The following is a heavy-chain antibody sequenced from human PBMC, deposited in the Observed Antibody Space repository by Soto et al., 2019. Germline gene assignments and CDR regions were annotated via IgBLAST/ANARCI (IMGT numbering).Heavy chain of an antibody. V-gene: IGHV4-30-2*06. CDR2: TYQSGSA. J-gene: IGHJ6*02. CDR1: GGSITSGGYS. CDR3: ARDYYGMDV. Sequence: SETLSLTCTVSGGSITSGGYSWTWIRQSPGKGLEWIGYTYQSGSAYYNPSLKSRVTISVDRSKNQFSLNLTSVTAADTAVYYCARDYYGMDVWGQGTTVTAP.